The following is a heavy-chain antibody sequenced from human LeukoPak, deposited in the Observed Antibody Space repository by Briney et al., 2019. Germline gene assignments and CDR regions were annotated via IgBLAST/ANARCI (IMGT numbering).Heavy chain of an antibody. Sequence: ASVKVSCKASGYTFTNYYMHWVRQAPGQGLEWMGIINPSGGSTSYAQKFQGRVTMTRDTSTSTVYMELSSLRSEDTAVYYCAREVVGGYGGLYYYYGMDVWGQGTTVTVSS. CDR1: GYTFTNYY. V-gene: IGHV1-46*01. CDR2: INPSGGST. D-gene: IGHD4-23*01. CDR3: AREVVGGYGGLYYYYGMDV. J-gene: IGHJ6*02.